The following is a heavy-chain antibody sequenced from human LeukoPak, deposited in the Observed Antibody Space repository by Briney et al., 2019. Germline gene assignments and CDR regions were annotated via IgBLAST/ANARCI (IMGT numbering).Heavy chain of an antibody. CDR1: GFTFSDYY. V-gene: IGHV3-11*04. D-gene: IGHD2-2*02. CDR3: ARDLEDRVVPAAIQDY. J-gene: IGHJ4*02. CDR2: ISSSGSTI. Sequence: KPGGSLRLSCAASGFTFSDYYMSWIRQAPGKGLEWVSYISSSGSTIYYADSVKGRFTISRDNAKNSLYLQMNSLRAEDTAVYYCARDLEDRVVPAAIQDYWGQGTLVTVSS.